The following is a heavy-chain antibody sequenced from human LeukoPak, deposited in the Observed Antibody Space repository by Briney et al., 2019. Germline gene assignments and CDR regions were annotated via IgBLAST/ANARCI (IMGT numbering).Heavy chain of an antibody. D-gene: IGHD5-18*01. CDR1: GYTFTSYD. V-gene: IGHV1-8*03. CDR2: MNPNSGNT. Sequence: ASVKVSCKASGYTFTSYDINWVRQATGQGLEWMGWMNPNSGNTGYAQRFQGRVTITRNTSISTAYMELSSLTSEDTAVYYCARLSRQLVRDYYYGMDVWGQGTTVTVSS. CDR3: ARLSRQLVRDYYYGMDV. J-gene: IGHJ6*02.